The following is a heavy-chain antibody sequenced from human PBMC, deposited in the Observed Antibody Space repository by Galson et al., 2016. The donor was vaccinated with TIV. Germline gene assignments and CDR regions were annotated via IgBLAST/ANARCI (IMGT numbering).Heavy chain of an antibody. V-gene: IGHV3-23*01. J-gene: IGHJ6*02. D-gene: IGHD3-10*01. Sequence: SLRLSCAASGFTFSTYAMSWVRQAPGQGLEWVSGISVGGGSTHDADSVKGRFIISRDNSKNTLYLPMNSLSADDTAVFYSAKKPAGELVWFGEFSGGMDVWGQGTTVTVSS. CDR1: GFTFSTYA. CDR2: ISVGGGST. CDR3: AKKPAGELVWFGEFSGGMDV.